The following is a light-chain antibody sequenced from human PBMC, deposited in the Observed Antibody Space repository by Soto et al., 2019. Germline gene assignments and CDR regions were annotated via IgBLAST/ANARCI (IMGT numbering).Light chain of an antibody. V-gene: IGKV1-5*03. CDR2: KAS. CDR3: QQYNSYSLT. Sequence: DIQMTQSPSTLSASIGDRVTITCRTSQSVDSWLAWYQQKPGKAPKLLIYKASSLQTGVPSRFSGSGSGTEFTLTISGLQPDDFATYHCQQYNSYSLTFGGGTKVEIK. CDR1: QSVDSW. J-gene: IGKJ4*01.